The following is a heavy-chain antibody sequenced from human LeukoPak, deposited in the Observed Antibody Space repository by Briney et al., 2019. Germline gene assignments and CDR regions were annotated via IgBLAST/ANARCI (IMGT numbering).Heavy chain of an antibody. Sequence: GGSLRLSCAASGFTFSRYWMSWVRQAPGKGLEWVANIKQDGSEKYYVDSVKGRFTISRDNAKNSLYLQMSSLRAEDTAVYYCAREEPDGMDVWGQGTTVTVSS. CDR3: AREEPDGMDV. CDR2: IKQDGSEK. CDR1: GFTFSRYW. J-gene: IGHJ6*02. V-gene: IGHV3-7*01.